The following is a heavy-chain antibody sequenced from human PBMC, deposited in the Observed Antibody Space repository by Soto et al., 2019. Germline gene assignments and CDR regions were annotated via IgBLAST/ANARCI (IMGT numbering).Heavy chain of an antibody. Sequence: EVQLLESGGGLVQPGGSLRLSCAASGFTFSSYAMSWVRQAPGKGLEWVSAISGSGGSTYYADSVKGRFTISRDNSKNTLYLQMNSLISEDTAVDHCAKDLVVVPAAMFDFWGQGTLVTVSS. J-gene: IGHJ4*02. CDR1: GFTFSSYA. CDR3: AKDLVVVPAAMFDF. CDR2: ISGSGGST. D-gene: IGHD2-2*01. V-gene: IGHV3-23*01.